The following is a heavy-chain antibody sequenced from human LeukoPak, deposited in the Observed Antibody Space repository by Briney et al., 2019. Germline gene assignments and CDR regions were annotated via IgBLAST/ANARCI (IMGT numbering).Heavy chain of an antibody. CDR3: AKRSRDGHNLLTLDY. Sequence: PGGSLRLSCAASGFTFISYSIHWVRQAPGKGLEWVAFIRYDGSNKYYADSVKGRFTISRDNSKNTVYLQMNSLRAEDTAVYYCAKRSRDGHNLLTLDYWGQGTLVTVSS. CDR1: GFTFISYS. D-gene: IGHD5-24*01. J-gene: IGHJ4*02. V-gene: IGHV3-30*02. CDR2: IRYDGSNK.